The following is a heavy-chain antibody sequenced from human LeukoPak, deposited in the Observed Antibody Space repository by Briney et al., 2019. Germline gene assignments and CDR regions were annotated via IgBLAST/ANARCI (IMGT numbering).Heavy chain of an antibody. CDR2: ISSDESNK. D-gene: IGHD3-10*01. CDR1: GFTFNNYA. V-gene: IGHV3-30*03. Sequence: PGRSLRLSCAASGFTFNNYAMHWVRQAPGEGLEWVALISSDESNKYYADSVKGRFTISRDNSMNTLYLQMNSLSADDTAVYYCATDYSYGSGSYYNRFDNWGQGTLVTVSS. J-gene: IGHJ4*02. CDR3: ATDYSYGSGSYYNRFDN.